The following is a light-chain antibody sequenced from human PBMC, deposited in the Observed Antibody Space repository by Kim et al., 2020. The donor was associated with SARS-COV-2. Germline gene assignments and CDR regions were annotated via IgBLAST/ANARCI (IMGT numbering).Light chain of an antibody. V-gene: IGLV6-57*02. CDR3: QSYDDSNRWV. CDR2: EDN. CDR1: SGNIASNY. Sequence: KRVTISCTGSSGNIASNYVQWYQQRPASAPTTVIYEDNERRSGVPDRFSGSIDSSSNSASLTISGLKTEDEADYYCQSYDDSNRWVFGGGTQLTVL. J-gene: IGLJ3*02.